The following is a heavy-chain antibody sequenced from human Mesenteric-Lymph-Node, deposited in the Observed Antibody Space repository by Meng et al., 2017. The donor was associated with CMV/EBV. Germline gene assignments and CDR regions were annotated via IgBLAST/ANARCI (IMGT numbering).Heavy chain of an antibody. CDR2: NHHSGST. J-gene: IGHJ5*02. CDR1: DSISSGNW. CDR3: ARKGGPYSSGWGNWFDP. D-gene: IGHD6-19*01. Sequence: DSISSGNWGIWDRQTPGKGLEGMGENHHSGSTNYNPTLKSRITMSGDTSKNQFYLKLSSVTAADTAVYYWARKGGPYSSGWGNWFDPWGQGTLVTVSS. V-gene: IGHV4-55*02.